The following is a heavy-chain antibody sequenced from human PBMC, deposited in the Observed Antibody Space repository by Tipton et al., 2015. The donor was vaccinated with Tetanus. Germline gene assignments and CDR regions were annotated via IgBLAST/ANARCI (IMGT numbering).Heavy chain of an antibody. Sequence: QLVQSGAEVKKPGASVKVSCKASGYTFSKYGISWVRQAPGQGLEWMGMISPSGGSTTYAQKVQGRVTMSRDTSTSTVYLEVSDLRSEDTAVYFCARCADILDRYFDHWGQGTLVTVSS. CDR3: ARCADILDRYFDH. D-gene: IGHD3-9*01. J-gene: IGHJ4*02. CDR1: GYTFSKYG. V-gene: IGHV1-46*01. CDR2: ISPSGGST.